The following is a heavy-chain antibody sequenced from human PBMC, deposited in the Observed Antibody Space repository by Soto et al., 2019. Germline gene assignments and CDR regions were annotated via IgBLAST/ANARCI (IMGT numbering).Heavy chain of an antibody. CDR2: ISAVSGSGGST. D-gene: IGHD3-10*01. V-gene: IGHV3-23*01. CDR3: AKDMVAYGSGGGLDY. Sequence: GGSRRLSCLGSGGTFDKYCRSGVRQAPGKGLGWGSGISAVSGSGGSTYYADSVKGRFVISRDNSRNTLFLQMNSLRAEDTAAYYCAKDMVAYGSGGGLDYWGQGTLVTLSS. J-gene: IGHJ4*02. CDR1: GGTFDKYC.